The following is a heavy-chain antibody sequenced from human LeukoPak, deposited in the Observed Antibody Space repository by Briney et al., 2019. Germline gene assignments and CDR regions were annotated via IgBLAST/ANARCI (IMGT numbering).Heavy chain of an antibody. CDR2: IYYSGST. D-gene: IGHD3-22*01. J-gene: IGHJ5*02. CDR1: GGSISSHY. V-gene: IGHV4-59*11. CDR3: ARGYYYDSSGYWNWFDP. Sequence: SETLSLTCTVSGGSISSHYWSWIRQPPGKGLEWIGYIYYSGSTNYNPSLKSRVTISVDTSKNQFSLKLSSVTAADTAVYYCARGYYYDSSGYWNWFDPWGQGTLVTVSS.